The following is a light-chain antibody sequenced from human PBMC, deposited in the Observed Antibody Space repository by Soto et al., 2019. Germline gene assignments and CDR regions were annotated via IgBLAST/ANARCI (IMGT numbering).Light chain of an antibody. CDR2: KAS. CDR1: QSITSW. V-gene: IGKV1-5*03. Sequence: DIQMTQSPSTLSASVGDRVTITCRASQSITSWLAWYQQKPGKAPKLLIYKASSLESGVPSRFSGSGSGTEFTLTISSLQPDDFTTYYCQQYNSYPYTFGQGTKLEIK. J-gene: IGKJ2*01. CDR3: QQYNSYPYT.